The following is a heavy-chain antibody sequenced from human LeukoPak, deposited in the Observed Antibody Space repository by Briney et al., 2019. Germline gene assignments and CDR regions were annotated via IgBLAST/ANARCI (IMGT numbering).Heavy chain of an antibody. V-gene: IGHV3-30-3*01. D-gene: IGHD2-2*01. CDR1: GFTFSSYA. Sequence: GGSLRLSCAASGFTFSSYAMHWVRQAPGKGLEWVAVISYDGSNKYYADSVKGRFTISRDNSKNTLYLQMNSLRAEDTAVYYCAKDTSKYQLLTIDYFDYWGQGTLVTVSS. CDR2: ISYDGSNK. J-gene: IGHJ4*02. CDR3: AKDTSKYQLLTIDYFDY.